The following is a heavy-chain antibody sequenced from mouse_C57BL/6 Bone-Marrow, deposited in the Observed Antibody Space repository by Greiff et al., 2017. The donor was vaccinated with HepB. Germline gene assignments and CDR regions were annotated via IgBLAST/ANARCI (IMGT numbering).Heavy chain of an antibody. CDR2: IDPENGDT. J-gene: IGHJ4*01. CDR3: TTFGYDRGYAMDY. D-gene: IGHD2-2*01. V-gene: IGHV14-4*01. CDR1: GFNIKDDY. Sequence: VQLKQSGAELVRPGASVKLSCTASGFNIKDDYMHWVKQRPEQGLEWIGWIDPENGDTEYASKFQGKATITADTSSNTAYLQLSSLTSEDTAVYYCTTFGYDRGYAMDYWGQGTSVTVSS.